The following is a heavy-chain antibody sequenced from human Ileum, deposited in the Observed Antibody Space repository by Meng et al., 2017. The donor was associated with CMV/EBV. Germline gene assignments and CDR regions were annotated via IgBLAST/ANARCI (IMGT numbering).Heavy chain of an antibody. CDR2: INPDGSIT. J-gene: IGHJ4*02. V-gene: IGHV3-74*03. CDR3: ASGVTSTAYYSDSGSYFMTEY. CDR1: GFTFRSYC. D-gene: IGHD3-10*01. Sequence: GESLKISCAASGFTFRSYCMHWVRQAPGKGLVWVSSINPDGSITTYADSVKGRFTISSDNAKNTLYLQMNSLRAEDTAVYYCASGVTSTAYYSDSGSYFMTEYWGQGTLVTVSS.